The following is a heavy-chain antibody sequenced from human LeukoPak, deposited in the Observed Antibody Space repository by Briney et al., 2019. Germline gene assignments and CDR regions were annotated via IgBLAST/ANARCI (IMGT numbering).Heavy chain of an antibody. Sequence: GGSLRLSCAASGFTFSIYGMHWVRQAPGKGLEWVAFISYDGSNKYYADSVKGRFTISRDHSKNTLYLQMNSLRAEDTALYLCSKDPWQSGHYYDSSGQFDYWGQGTLVTVSS. CDR2: ISYDGSNK. J-gene: IGHJ4*02. CDR3: SKDPWQSGHYYDSSGQFDY. D-gene: IGHD3-22*01. CDR1: GFTFSIYG. V-gene: IGHV3-30*18.